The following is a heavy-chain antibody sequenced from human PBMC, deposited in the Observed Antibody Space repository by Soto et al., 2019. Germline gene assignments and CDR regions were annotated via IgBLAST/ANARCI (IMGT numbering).Heavy chain of an antibody. J-gene: IGHJ6*03. CDR2: ISSSSSYI. D-gene: IGHD4-17*01. CDR1: GFTFSSYS. Sequence: PGGSLRLSCAASGFTFSSYSMNWVRQAPGKGLEWVSSISSSSSYIYYADSVKGRFTISRDNAKNSLYLQMNSLRAEDTAVYYCARGPQLFMTTVTTFVWYYYYMDVWGKGTTVTVSS. CDR3: ARGPQLFMTTVTTFVWYYYYMDV. V-gene: IGHV3-21*01.